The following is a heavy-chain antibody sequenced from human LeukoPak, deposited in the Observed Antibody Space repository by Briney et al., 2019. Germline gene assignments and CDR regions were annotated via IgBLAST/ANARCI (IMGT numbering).Heavy chain of an antibody. D-gene: IGHD3-22*01. CDR2: MYPGGSDT. CDR1: GYSFTSYW. V-gene: IGHV5-51*01. J-gene: IGHJ4*02. CDR3: TRRIGSSGYSDY. Sequence: GESLKISCKGSGYSFTSYWIAWVRQMPGKGLEWVGIMYPGGSDTRYSPSFQGQVTISADHPIGTAYLQWSSLKASDTAMYYCTRRIGSSGYSDYWGQGTLVTVSS.